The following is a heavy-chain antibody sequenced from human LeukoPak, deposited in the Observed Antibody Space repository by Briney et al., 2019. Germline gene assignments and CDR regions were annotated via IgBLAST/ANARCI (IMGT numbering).Heavy chain of an antibody. J-gene: IGHJ5*02. CDR2: IYYSGST. CDR1: GGSISSSRYY. V-gene: IGHV4-39*01. Sequence: PSETLSLTCSVSGGSISSSRYYWGWIRQPPGKGLEWIGNIYYSGSTFYNPSLKSRVTISVDTSKNQFSLKLNSVTAADTAMYYCSVLRFLESNNWFDPWGQGTLVTVSS. D-gene: IGHD3-3*01. CDR3: SVLRFLESNNWFDP.